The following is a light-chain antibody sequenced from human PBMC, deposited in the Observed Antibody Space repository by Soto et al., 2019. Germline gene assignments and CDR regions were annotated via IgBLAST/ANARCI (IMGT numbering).Light chain of an antibody. CDR2: LGS. CDR3: MQALQPPPFT. J-gene: IGKJ5*01. V-gene: IGKV2-28*01. Sequence: IVMTQSPLSLPVTPGEPASISCRSSQSLLHSNGYNYLDWYLQKPGQSPQLLIYLGSNRASGVPDRFSGSRAGTDFTLKIRRVEAEDVGFYYCMQALQPPPFTFGQRTRLEIK. CDR1: QSLLHSNGYNY.